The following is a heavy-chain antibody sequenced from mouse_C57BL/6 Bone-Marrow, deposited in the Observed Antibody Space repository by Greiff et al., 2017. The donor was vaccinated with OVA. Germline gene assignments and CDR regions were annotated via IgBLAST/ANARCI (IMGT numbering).Heavy chain of an antibody. CDR1: GYTFTDYE. CDR2: IDPATGGT. CDR3: TRKEIYYYGSSDWYFDV. D-gene: IGHD1-1*01. V-gene: IGHV1-15*01. Sequence: QVQLKQSGAELVRPGASVTLSCKASGYTFTDYEMHWVKQTPVHGLEWIGAIDPATGGTAYTQKFRGNALLTADKSSSTAYIELRSLTSEDSAVYYCTRKEIYYYGSSDWYFDVWGTGTTVTVSS. J-gene: IGHJ1*03.